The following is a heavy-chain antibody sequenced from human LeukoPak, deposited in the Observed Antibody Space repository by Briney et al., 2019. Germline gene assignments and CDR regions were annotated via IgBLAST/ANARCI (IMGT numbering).Heavy chain of an antibody. Sequence: GGSLRLSCAASGFTFSNAWMNWVRQAPGKGLEWVSSISSSSSYIYYADSVKGRFTISRDNAKNSLYLQMNSLRAEDTAVYYCAKHLHSGWYRDAFDIWGQGTMVTVSS. J-gene: IGHJ3*02. CDR3: AKHLHSGWYRDAFDI. D-gene: IGHD6-19*01. V-gene: IGHV3-21*04. CDR2: ISSSSSYI. CDR1: GFTFSNAW.